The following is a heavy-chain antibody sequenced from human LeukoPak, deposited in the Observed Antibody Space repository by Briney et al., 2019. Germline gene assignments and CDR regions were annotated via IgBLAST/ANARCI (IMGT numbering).Heavy chain of an antibody. CDR1: GFTFSSYG. D-gene: IGHD6-13*01. V-gene: IGHV3-33*01. Sequence: GGSLRLSCAASGFTFSSYGMHWVRQAPGKGVEGVAVIWYDGSNKYYADSVKGRFTISRDNSKNTLYLQMNSLRAEDTAVYYCARGRETYSSSWFFDYWGQGTLVTVSS. CDR2: IWYDGSNK. CDR3: ARGRETYSSSWFFDY. J-gene: IGHJ4*02.